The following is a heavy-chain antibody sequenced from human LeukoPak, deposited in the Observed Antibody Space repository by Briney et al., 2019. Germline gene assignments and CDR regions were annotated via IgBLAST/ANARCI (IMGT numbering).Heavy chain of an antibody. V-gene: IGHV4-61*02. CDR3: ARAYDDAFDI. D-gene: IGHD2-8*01. CDR2: IYTSGNN. CDR1: GGSISSGYYY. Sequence: PSETLSLTCTVSGGSISSGYYYWNWIRQPVGKELEWIGRIYTSGNNNYTPSLKKRVTIWVDTSKNQFSLKLSSVTAADTAVYYCARAYDDAFDIWGQGTTVTVSS. J-gene: IGHJ3*02.